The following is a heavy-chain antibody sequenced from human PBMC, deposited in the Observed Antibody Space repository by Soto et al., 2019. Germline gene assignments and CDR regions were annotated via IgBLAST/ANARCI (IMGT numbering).Heavy chain of an antibody. Sequence: QVQLMQSGAEVKMPGASVKVSCKASGYTFTSYGIIWVRQAPGQGLEWMGWINPYNGNTKYAQKLQGRVTMTTDTSTSTAYMGLRSLRSDDTAVYYCAKGAGWEPKYYFDYWGQGTLVTVSS. CDR1: GYTFTSYG. J-gene: IGHJ4*02. CDR2: INPYNGNT. V-gene: IGHV1-18*01. D-gene: IGHD1-26*01. CDR3: AKGAGWEPKYYFDY.